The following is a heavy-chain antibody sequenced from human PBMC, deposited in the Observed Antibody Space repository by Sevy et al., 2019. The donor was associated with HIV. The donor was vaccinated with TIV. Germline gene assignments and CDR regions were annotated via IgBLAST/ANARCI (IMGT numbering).Heavy chain of an antibody. CDR2: IYYSGST. V-gene: IGHV4-59*01. CDR1: AGSISSYY. J-gene: IGHJ5*02. D-gene: IGHD6-13*01. CDR3: ARGLEQQLNNWFDP. Sequence: SETLSLTCTVSAGSISSYYWSWIRQPPGKGLEWIGYIYYSGSTNYNPSLKSRVTISVDTSKNQFSLKLSSVTAADTAVYYCARGLEQQLNNWFDPWGQGTLVTVSS.